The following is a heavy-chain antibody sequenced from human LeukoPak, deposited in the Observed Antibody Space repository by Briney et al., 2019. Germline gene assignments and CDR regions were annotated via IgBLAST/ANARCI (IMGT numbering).Heavy chain of an antibody. CDR1: GFTFSNYA. J-gene: IGHJ4*02. CDR3: ARDVEARISAAGTFDY. D-gene: IGHD6-13*01. CDR2: ISGLGGST. Sequence: GGSLRLSGAASGFTFSNYAMSWVRQAPGKGLEWVSAISGLGGSTYYADSVKGRFAISRDNSKSTLWLQMNSLRADDTAIYYCARDVEARISAAGTFDYWGQGSLVTVSS. V-gene: IGHV3-23*01.